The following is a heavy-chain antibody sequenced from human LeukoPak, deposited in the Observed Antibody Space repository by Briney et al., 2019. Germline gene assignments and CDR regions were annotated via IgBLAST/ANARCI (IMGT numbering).Heavy chain of an antibody. V-gene: IGHV3-66*01. CDR2: IYSGGST. CDR3: ARFPIGSSSWNY. CDR1: GFTVSSNY. Sequence: PGGTLRLSCAASGFTVSSNYMSWVRQAPGKGLEWVSVIYSGGSTYYADSVKGRFTISRDNSKNTLYLQMNSLRAEDTAVYYCARFPIGSSSWNYWGQGTLVTVSS. D-gene: IGHD6-13*01. J-gene: IGHJ4*02.